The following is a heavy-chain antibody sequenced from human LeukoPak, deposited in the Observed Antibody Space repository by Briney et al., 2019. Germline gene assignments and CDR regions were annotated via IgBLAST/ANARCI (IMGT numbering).Heavy chain of an antibody. Sequence: GGSPRLSCTASGFTFSGHWIHWVRQAPGMGLVWVSRINERGTDSMYAESVKGRFTISRDNAKNTVYLQMNSLRVEDTAVYYCGRGELPAAVDCWGQGTLVTVSS. V-gene: IGHV3-74*03. CDR3: GRGELPAAVDC. CDR2: INERGTDS. J-gene: IGHJ4*02. CDR1: GFTFSGHW. D-gene: IGHD2-2*01.